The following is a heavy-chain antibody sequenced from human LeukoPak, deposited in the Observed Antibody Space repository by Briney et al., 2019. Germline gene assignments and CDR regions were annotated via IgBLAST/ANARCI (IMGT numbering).Heavy chain of an antibody. V-gene: IGHV1-69*13. Sequence: GASVKVSCKASGGTCSSYAISWVRQAPGQGLEWMGGIIPIFGTANYAQKFQGGVTITADESTSTAYMELSSLRSEDTAVYYCARGRVDIVATILGYWGQGTLVTVSS. D-gene: IGHD5-12*01. CDR2: IIPIFGTA. J-gene: IGHJ4*02. CDR1: GGTCSSYA. CDR3: ARGRVDIVATILGY.